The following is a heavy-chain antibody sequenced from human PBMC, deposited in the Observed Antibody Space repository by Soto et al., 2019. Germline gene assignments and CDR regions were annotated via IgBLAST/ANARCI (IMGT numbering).Heavy chain of an antibody. J-gene: IGHJ6*03. Sequence: SQTLSLTCAISGDSVSSNSAAWNWIRQSPSRGLEWLGRTYYRSKWYNDYAVSVKSRITINPDTSKNQFSLQLNSVTPEDTAVNYCARGHYYDILTGYYSPHYYYYYYMDVWGKGTTVTVSS. V-gene: IGHV6-1*01. CDR3: ARGHYYDILTGYYSPHYYYYYYMDV. D-gene: IGHD3-9*01. CDR2: TYYRSKWYN. CDR1: GDSVSSNSAA.